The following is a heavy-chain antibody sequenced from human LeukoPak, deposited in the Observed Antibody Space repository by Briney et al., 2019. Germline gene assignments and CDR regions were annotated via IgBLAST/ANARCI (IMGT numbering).Heavy chain of an antibody. CDR2: IWYDGSNK. V-gene: IGHV3-33*01. J-gene: IGHJ5*02. CDR1: GFTFSSYG. D-gene: IGHD3-3*01. CDR3: AVAIFGVVNRFDP. Sequence: PGGSLRLSCAASGFTFSSYGMHWVRQAPGKGLEWVAVIWYDGSNKYYADSVKGRFTISRDNPKNTLYLQMNSLRAEDTAVYYCAVAIFGVVNRFDPWGQGTLVTVSS.